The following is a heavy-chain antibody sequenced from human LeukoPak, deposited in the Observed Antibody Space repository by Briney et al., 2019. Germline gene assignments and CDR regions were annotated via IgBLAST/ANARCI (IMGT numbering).Heavy chain of an antibody. CDR1: GFTFSSYW. CDR2: ISYDGSNK. Sequence: PGGSLRLSCAASGFTFSSYWMHWVRQAPGKGLEWVAVISYDGSNKYYADSVKGRFTISRDNSKNTLYLQMNSLRAEDTAVYYCARDLNTVTTNAFDYWGQGTLVTVSS. J-gene: IGHJ4*02. CDR3: ARDLNTVTTNAFDY. V-gene: IGHV3-30-3*01. D-gene: IGHD4-17*01.